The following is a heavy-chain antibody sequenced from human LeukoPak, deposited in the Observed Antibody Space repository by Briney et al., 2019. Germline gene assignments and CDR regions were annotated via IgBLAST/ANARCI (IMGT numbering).Heavy chain of an antibody. Sequence: GGSLRLSCAASGFTFSSYAMHWVRQAPGKGLEWVAVISYDGSNKYYADSVKGRFTISRDNSKNTLYLQMNSLRAEDTAVYYCASSVVAVANDYWGRGTLVTVSS. V-gene: IGHV3-30-3*01. J-gene: IGHJ4*02. D-gene: IGHD6-19*01. CDR2: ISYDGSNK. CDR3: ASSVVAVANDY. CDR1: GFTFSSYA.